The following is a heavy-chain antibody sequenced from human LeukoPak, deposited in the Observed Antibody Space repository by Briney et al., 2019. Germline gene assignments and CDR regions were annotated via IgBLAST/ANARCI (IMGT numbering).Heavy chain of an antibody. CDR1: GFTFSGYG. CDR3: ARGYDSSGYFPDY. D-gene: IGHD3-22*01. V-gene: IGHV3-30*03. Sequence: PGRSLRLSCAASGFTFSGYGMHWVRQAPGKGLEWVAVISYDGSNKYYADSVKGRFTISRDNSKNTLYLQMNSLRAEDTAVYYCARGYDSSGYFPDYWGQGTLVTVSS. J-gene: IGHJ4*02. CDR2: ISYDGSNK.